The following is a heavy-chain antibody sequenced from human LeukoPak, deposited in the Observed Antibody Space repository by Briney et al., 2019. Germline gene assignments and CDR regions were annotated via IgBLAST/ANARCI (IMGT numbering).Heavy chain of an antibody. CDR1: GGSISSYY. Sequence: PSETLSLTCTVSGGSISSYYWSWIRQPPGRGLEWIAYIYYTGKTNYNPSLKSRVSISVDASKNQFSLRLNSVTAADTAIYYCARAYSSSSATLGYWGQGTLVTVSS. V-gene: IGHV4-59*01. J-gene: IGHJ4*02. D-gene: IGHD6-6*01. CDR2: IYYTGKT. CDR3: ARAYSSSSATLGY.